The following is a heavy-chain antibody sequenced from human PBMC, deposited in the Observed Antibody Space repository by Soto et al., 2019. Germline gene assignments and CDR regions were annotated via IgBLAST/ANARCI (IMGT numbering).Heavy chain of an antibody. Sequence: GGALRISCAASGFTFSSYGMSWVRQAQGKGLEWVANIKQDGSEKYYVDSVKGRFTISRDNAKNSLYLQMNSLRAEDTAVYYCARDRGVGATTDSLSRGQGTLVTVPS. V-gene: IGHV3-7*01. CDR2: IKQDGSEK. J-gene: IGHJ4*02. CDR3: ARDRGVGATTDSLS. D-gene: IGHD1-26*01. CDR1: GFTFSSYG.